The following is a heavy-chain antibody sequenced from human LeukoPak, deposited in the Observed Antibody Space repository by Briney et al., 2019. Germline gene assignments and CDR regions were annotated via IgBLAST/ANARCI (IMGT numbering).Heavy chain of an antibody. CDR2: INHSGST. CDR1: GGSFSGYY. J-gene: IGHJ3*02. V-gene: IGHV4-34*01. Sequence: SETLSPTCAVYGGSFSGYYWSWIRQPPGKGLEWIGEINHSGSTNYNPSLKSRVTISVDTSKNQFSLKLSSVTAADTAVYYCARDRFGSSFDIWGQGTMVTVSS. CDR3: ARDRFGSSFDI. D-gene: IGHD3-10*01.